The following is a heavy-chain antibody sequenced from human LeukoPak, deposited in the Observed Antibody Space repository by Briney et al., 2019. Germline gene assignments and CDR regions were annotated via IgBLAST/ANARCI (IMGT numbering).Heavy chain of an antibody. D-gene: IGHD3-22*01. J-gene: IGHJ4*02. CDR2: IFYDGSEK. CDR1: GFTFSTYA. CDR3: AREDGSSGYRPDY. Sequence: GGSLRLSCAASGFTFSTYAMHWVRQAPGKGLEWVALIFYDGSEKFYADSVKGRFTISKDNSKNTPYLQMNSLRAEDTAVYYCAREDGSSGYRPDYWGQGTLVTVSS. V-gene: IGHV3-30-3*01.